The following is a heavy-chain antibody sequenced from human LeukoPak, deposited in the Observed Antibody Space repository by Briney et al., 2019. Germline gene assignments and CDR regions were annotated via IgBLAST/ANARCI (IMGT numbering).Heavy chain of an antibody. V-gene: IGHV3-23*01. J-gene: IGHJ4*02. CDR3: ARSGKWELILFDY. Sequence: PGGSLRLSCAASGFTFITYAMSWVRQAPGKGLEWVSAVSGSGDSTYYADSVKGRFTISRDNAKNSLYLQMNSLRAEDTAVYYCARSGKWELILFDYWGQGTLVTVSS. CDR1: GFTFITYA. D-gene: IGHD1-26*01. CDR2: VSGSGDST.